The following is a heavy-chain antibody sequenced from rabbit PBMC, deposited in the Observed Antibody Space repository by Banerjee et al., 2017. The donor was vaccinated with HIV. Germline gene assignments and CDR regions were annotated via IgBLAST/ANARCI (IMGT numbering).Heavy chain of an antibody. CDR3: ARGAGYAGYGDAYNL. J-gene: IGHJ4*01. V-gene: IGHV1S45*01. Sequence: QEQLEESGGDLVKPEGSLTLTCTASGFSFSSSYYMCWVRQAPGKGLEWIACIYGGSSGTTYYASWAKGRFTISKTSSTTVTLQMTSLTAADTATYFCARGAGYAGYGDAYNLWGPGTLVTVS. CDR2: IYGGSSGTT. D-gene: IGHD7-1*01. CDR1: GFSFSSSYY.